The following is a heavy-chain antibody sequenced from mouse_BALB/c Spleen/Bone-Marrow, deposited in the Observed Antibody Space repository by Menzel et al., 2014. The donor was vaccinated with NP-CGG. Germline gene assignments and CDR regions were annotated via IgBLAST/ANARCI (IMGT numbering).Heavy chain of an antibody. D-gene: IGHD3-2*01. V-gene: IGHV1-9*01. Sequence: QVQLQQSGAELMKPGASVKISCKVTGYTFSSYWIEWVKQRPGHGLEWIGEILPGSDSTNYNENFKGKATFTADTSSNTAYMQLNSLTSEDSAVYFCARDSSDYLAWFAYWGQGTLVTVSA. CDR2: ILPGSDST. CDR3: ARDSSDYLAWFAY. J-gene: IGHJ3*01. CDR1: GYTFSSYW.